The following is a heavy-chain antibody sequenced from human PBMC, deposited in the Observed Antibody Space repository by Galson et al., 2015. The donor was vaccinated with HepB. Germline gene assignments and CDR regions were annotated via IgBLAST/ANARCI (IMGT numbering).Heavy chain of an antibody. V-gene: IGHV1-18*01. CDR1: GYTFTRYT. J-gene: IGHJ4*02. D-gene: IGHD1-7*01. Sequence: SVKVSCKASGYTFTRYTISWLRQAPGQGLEWMGCTSVYSGSTNYAQRLQGRVTMTTDTSTSTAYMELRSLRSGDTAVYYCVKANITGTVTIDYWGQVTLVTVSS. CDR3: VKANITGTVTIDY. CDR2: TSVYSGST.